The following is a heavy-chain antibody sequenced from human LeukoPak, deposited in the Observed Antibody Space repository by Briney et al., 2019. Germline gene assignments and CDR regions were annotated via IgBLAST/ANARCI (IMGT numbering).Heavy chain of an antibody. D-gene: IGHD3-9*01. V-gene: IGHV3-23*01. Sequence: QPGGSLRLSCAASGFNLSNYDMDWVRQAPGRGLEWVSTISGSGGGTHYADSVKGRFTISRDNSKNALYLQMNSLRDEDTAVYYCARGALRYSDYWGQGTLVTVSS. J-gene: IGHJ4*02. CDR2: ISGSGGGT. CDR1: GFNLSNYD. CDR3: ARGALRYSDY.